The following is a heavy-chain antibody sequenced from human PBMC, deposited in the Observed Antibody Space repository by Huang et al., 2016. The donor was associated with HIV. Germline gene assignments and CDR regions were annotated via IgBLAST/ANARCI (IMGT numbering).Heavy chain of an antibody. CDR1: GYTFTGYY. CDR3: TRSFLEWLAGAFDI. CDR2: INPTSGGT. Sequence: QVQLVQSGAEVKKPGASVKVSCKASGYTFTGYYMHWVRQAPGKGLEWRGWINPTSGGTNYAQKFQGRVTMTRDTSISTAYMELSRLRSDDTAVYYCTRSFLEWLAGAFDIWGQGTMVTVSS. V-gene: IGHV1-2*02. J-gene: IGHJ3*02. D-gene: IGHD3-3*02.